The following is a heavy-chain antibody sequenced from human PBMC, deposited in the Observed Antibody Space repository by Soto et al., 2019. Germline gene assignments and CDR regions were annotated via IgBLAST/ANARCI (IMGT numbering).Heavy chain of an antibody. J-gene: IGHJ4*02. CDR2: ISGSGGST. D-gene: IGHD2-15*01. V-gene: IGHV3-23*01. Sequence: VGSLRLSCAASGFTFSSYAMSWVRQAPGKGLEWVSAISGSGGSTYYADSVKGRFTISRDNSKNTLYLQMDSLRAEDTAVYYCAKDEVVVAATFDYWGQGTLVTVSS. CDR1: GFTFSSYA. CDR3: AKDEVVVAATFDY.